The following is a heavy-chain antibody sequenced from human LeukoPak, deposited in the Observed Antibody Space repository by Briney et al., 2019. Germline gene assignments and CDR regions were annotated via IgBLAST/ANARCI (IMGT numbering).Heavy chain of an antibody. CDR1: GFTFSSYD. D-gene: IGHD3-10*01. CDR2: IGTAGDT. V-gene: IGHV3-13*01. J-gene: IGHJ6*02. Sequence: GGSLRPSCAASGFTFSSYDMHWVRQATGKGLEWVSAIGTAGDTYYPGSVKGRFTISRENAKNSLYLQMNSLRAGDTAVYYCARGYYGSGSYYTNLYYYYGMDVWGQGTTVTVSS. CDR3: ARGYYGSGSYYTNLYYYYGMDV.